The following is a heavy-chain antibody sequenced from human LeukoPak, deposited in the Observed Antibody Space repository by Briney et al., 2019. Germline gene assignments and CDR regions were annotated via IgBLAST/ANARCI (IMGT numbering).Heavy chain of an antibody. CDR3: ARDLVDGPNWFDP. Sequence: GGSLRLSCAASGFTFSSYSMNWVRQAPGKGLEWVSYISSSSSTIYYADSVKGRFTISRDNAKNSLYLQMNSLRAEDTAVYYCARDLVDGPNWFDPWGQGTLDTVSS. V-gene: IGHV3-48*04. CDR1: GFTFSSYS. D-gene: IGHD3-9*01. CDR2: ISSSSSTI. J-gene: IGHJ5*02.